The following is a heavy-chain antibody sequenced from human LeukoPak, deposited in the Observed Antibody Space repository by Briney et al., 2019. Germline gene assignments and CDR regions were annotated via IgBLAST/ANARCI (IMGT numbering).Heavy chain of an antibody. V-gene: IGHV3-53*01. CDR3: ARDGGAGWYFDL. Sequence: GRSLRLSCAASGLTVSSNYMSWVRQVPGKGLEWVSVIYSGGSTYYADSVKGRFTISRDNSKSTLYLQMNSLRVEDTAVYYCARDGGAGWYFDLWGRGTLVTVSS. CDR2: IYSGGST. J-gene: IGHJ2*01. CDR1: GLTVSSNY. D-gene: IGHD3-16*01.